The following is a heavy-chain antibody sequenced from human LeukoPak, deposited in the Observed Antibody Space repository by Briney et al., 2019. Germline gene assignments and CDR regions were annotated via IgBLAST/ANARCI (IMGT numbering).Heavy chain of an antibody. J-gene: IGHJ6*02. Sequence: PSETLSLTCTVSGGSISSYYWSWIRQPPGKGLEWIGYIYYSGSTNYNPSLKSRVTISVDTSKNQFSLKLSSVTAADTAVYYCARRDCSSTSCYTTHRSYYYYAMDVWGQGTTVTVSS. CDR2: IYYSGST. CDR1: GGSISSYY. CDR3: ARRDCSSTSCYTTHRSYYYYAMDV. V-gene: IGHV4-59*12. D-gene: IGHD2-2*02.